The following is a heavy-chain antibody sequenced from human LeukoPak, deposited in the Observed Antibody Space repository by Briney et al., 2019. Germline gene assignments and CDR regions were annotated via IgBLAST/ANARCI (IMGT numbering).Heavy chain of an antibody. CDR3: AREFICSGGSCYSGYMDV. CDR1: GGSISSGDYY. D-gene: IGHD2-15*01. V-gene: IGHV4-30-4*08. Sequence: SETLSLTXTVSGGSISSGDYYWSWIRQPPGKGLEWIGYIYYSGSTYYNPSLKSRVTISVDTSKNQFSPKLGSVTAADTAVYYCAREFICSGGSCYSGYMDVWGKGTTVTVSS. CDR2: IYYSGST. J-gene: IGHJ6*03.